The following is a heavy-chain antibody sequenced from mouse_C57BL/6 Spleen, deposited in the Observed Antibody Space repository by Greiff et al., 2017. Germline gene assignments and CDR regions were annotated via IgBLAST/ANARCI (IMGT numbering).Heavy chain of an antibody. J-gene: IGHJ4*01. CDR1: GFTFSDYY. D-gene: IGHD1-3*01. CDR3: ARAGGYRDYAMDY. V-gene: IGHV5-16*01. CDR2: INYDGSST. Sequence: EVQRVESEGGLVKPGSSMKLSCTASGFTFSDYYMAWVRQVPEKGLEWVANINYDGSSTYYLDSLKSRFSISRNNAKNILYLQMSSLKSEDTATYYCARAGGYRDYAMDYWGQGASVTVSS.